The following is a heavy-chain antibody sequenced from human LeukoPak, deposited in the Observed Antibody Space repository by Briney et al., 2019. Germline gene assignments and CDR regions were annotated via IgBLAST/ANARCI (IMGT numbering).Heavy chain of an antibody. D-gene: IGHD1-26*01. V-gene: IGHV3-48*01. CDR3: AGFGAVGEEGFDY. CDR2: ISSSSSTI. Sequence: GGSLRLSCAASGFTFSSYSMNWVRQAPGKGLEWVSDISSSSSTIYYADSVKGRFTISRDNAKNSLYLQMNSLRAEDTAVYYCAGFGAVGEEGFDYWGQGTLVTVST. J-gene: IGHJ4*02. CDR1: GFTFSSYS.